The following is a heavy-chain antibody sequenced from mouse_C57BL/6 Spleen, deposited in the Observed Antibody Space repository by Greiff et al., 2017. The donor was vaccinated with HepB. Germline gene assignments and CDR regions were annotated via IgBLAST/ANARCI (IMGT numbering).Heavy chain of an antibody. CDR2: IYPGGGYT. D-gene: IGHD1-1*01. V-gene: IGHV1-63*01. CDR1: GYTFTNYW. Sequence: VQLQQSGAELVRPGTSVKMSCKASGYTFTNYWIGWAKQRPGHGLEWIGDIYPGGGYTNYNEKFKGKATLTADKSSSTAYMQFSSLTSEDSAIYYWARGYGSSKYYFDYWGQGTTLTVSS. CDR3: ARGYGSSKYYFDY. J-gene: IGHJ2*01.